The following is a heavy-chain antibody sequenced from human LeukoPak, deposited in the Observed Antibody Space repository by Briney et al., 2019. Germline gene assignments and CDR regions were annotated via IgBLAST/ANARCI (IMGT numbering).Heavy chain of an antibody. CDR3: AREDYDFWSGYYAMYWFDP. V-gene: IGHV5-10-1*01. D-gene: IGHD3-3*01. CDR1: GYSFTSYW. J-gene: IGHJ5*02. Sequence: GESLKISCKGSGYSFTSYWISWVRQMPGKGLEWMGRIDPSDSYTNYSPSFQGHVTISADKSISTAYLQWSSLKASDTAMYYCAREDYDFWSGYYAMYWFDPWGQGTLVTVSS. CDR2: IDPSDSYT.